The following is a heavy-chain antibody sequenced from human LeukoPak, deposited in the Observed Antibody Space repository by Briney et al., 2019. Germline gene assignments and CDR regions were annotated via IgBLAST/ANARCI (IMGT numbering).Heavy chain of an antibody. CDR3: ARDRSPEGYYDSSHWDYYHGMDV. J-gene: IGHJ6*02. CDR1: GGSISSGGYY. D-gene: IGHD3-22*01. Sequence: SETLSLTCTVSGGSISSGGYYWSWIRQHPGKGLEWIGYIYYSGSTYYNPSLKSRVTISVDTSKNQFSLNLSSVTAADTAMYYCARDRSPEGYYDSSHWDYYHGMDVWGQGTTVTVSS. CDR2: IYYSGST. V-gene: IGHV4-61*08.